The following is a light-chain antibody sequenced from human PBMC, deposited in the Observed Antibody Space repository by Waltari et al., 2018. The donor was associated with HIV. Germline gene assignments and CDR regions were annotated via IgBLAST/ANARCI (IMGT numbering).Light chain of an antibody. J-gene: IGKJ5*01. CDR1: QSCSSD. CDR2: GAS. V-gene: IGKV3-11*01. Sequence: DIVLTQSPATLSLSPGERATLSCRASQSCSSDLAWLQQKPGQAPRLLIYGASNRATGIPARFSGSGSGTDFTLTISSLEPEDFAVYYCQQRSNWPITFGQGTRLEIK. CDR3: QQRSNWPIT.